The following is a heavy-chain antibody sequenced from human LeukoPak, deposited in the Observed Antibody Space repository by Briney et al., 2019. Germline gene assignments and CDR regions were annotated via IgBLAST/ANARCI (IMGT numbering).Heavy chain of an antibody. Sequence: GGSLRLSCAASGFTFSSYWMHWVRQAPGEGMVWVSRINSDGSSTSYADSVKGRFTISRDNAKNTLYLQSNSLRAEDTAVYYCARGVYDLFRDYYYYMDVWGKGTAVTVSS. CDR3: ARGVYDLFRDYYYYMDV. CDR2: INSDGSST. D-gene: IGHD5/OR15-5a*01. J-gene: IGHJ6*03. V-gene: IGHV3-74*01. CDR1: GFTFSSYW.